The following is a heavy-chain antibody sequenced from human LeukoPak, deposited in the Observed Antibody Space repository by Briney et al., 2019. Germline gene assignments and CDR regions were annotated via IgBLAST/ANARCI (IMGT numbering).Heavy chain of an antibody. Sequence: PSETLSLTCTVSGGSIGSGSYYWSWIRQPAGKGLEWIGRIYTSGSTNYNPSLKSRVTISVDTSKNQFSLKLSSVTAADTAVYYCASTRGFFDYWGQGTLVTVSS. CDR1: GGSIGSGSYY. J-gene: IGHJ4*02. CDR2: IYTSGST. V-gene: IGHV4-61*02. CDR3: ASTRGFFDY.